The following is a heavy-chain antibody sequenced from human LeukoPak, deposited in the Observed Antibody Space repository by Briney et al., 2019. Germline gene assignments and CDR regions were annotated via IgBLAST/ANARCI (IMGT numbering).Heavy chain of an antibody. CDR2: ISSSSSYT. CDR1: GFTFSDYY. J-gene: IGHJ6*04. CDR3: ARDKDIVVVPAAYGMDV. V-gene: IGHV3-11*06. Sequence: GGSLRLSCAASGFTFSDYYMSWIRQAPGKGLEWVSYISSSSSYTNYADSVKGRFTISRDNAKNSLYLQMNSLSAEDTAVYYCARDKDIVVVPAAYGMDVWGKGTTVTVSS. D-gene: IGHD2-2*01.